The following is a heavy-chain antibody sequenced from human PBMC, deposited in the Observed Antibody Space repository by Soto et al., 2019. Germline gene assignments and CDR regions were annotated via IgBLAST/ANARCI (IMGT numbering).Heavy chain of an antibody. CDR1: GYTFTSYA. Sequence: ASVQVSCKASGYTFTSYAMHWVRQAPGQRLEWMGWINAGNGNTKYSQKFQGRVTITRDTSASTAYMELNSLRAEDTAVYYCARDHVPPILWFGELSYGMDVWGQGTTVTVSS. CDR2: INAGNGNT. D-gene: IGHD3-10*01. V-gene: IGHV1-3*01. J-gene: IGHJ6*02. CDR3: ARDHVPPILWFGELSYGMDV.